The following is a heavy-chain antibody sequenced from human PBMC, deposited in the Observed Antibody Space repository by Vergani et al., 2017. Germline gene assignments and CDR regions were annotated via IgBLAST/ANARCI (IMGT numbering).Heavy chain of an antibody. CDR2: ITSSGRTT. Sequence: EVQLLESGGGVVQPGGSLRLSCAASGFTFSGHAMSWVRQAPGKGLEWVSGITSSGRTTNYADSVNGRFTISRDNSKDTLYLQMNNVRADDTAVYYCAKELIVPGAVPIVTPFGHWGQGTLVTVSS. V-gene: IGHV3-23*01. J-gene: IGHJ4*02. CDR1: GFTFSGHA. CDR3: AKELIVPGAVPIVTPFGH. D-gene: IGHD6-13*01.